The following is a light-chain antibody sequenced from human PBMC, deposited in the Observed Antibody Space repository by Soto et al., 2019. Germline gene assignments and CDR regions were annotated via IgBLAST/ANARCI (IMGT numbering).Light chain of an antibody. CDR2: DVS. V-gene: IGLV2-14*01. CDR3: SSYTSSPV. CDR1: SSDVGGYNY. Sequence: QSVLTQPASVSGSPGQSITISCTGTSSDVGGYNYVSWHQQHPGKAPKLMIYDVSNRPSGVSNRFSGSKSGNTASLTISGLQAEDEADYYCSSYTSSPVFGGGTKVTVL. J-gene: IGLJ2*01.